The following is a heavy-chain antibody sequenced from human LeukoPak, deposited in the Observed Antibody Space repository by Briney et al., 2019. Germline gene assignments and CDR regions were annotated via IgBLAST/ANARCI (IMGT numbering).Heavy chain of an antibody. CDR1: GFTFDDYA. V-gene: IGHV3-9*01. J-gene: IGHJ4*02. Sequence: PGGSLRLSCAASGFTFDDYAMHWVRQAPGKGLEWVSGISWNSGSIGYADSVKGRFTISRDNAKNSLYLQMNSLRAEDTALYYCAKASAYDFWSAYLDYWGQGTLVTVSS. CDR3: AKASAYDFWSAYLDY. CDR2: ISWNSGSI. D-gene: IGHD3-3*01.